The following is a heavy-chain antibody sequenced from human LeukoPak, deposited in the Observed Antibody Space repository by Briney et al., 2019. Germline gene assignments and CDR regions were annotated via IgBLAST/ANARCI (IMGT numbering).Heavy chain of an antibody. V-gene: IGHV4-38-2*02. CDR1: GYSISSGYY. CDR3: ARSTIFGVPDY. CDR2: IYHSGST. D-gene: IGHD3-3*01. J-gene: IGHJ4*02. Sequence: NPSETLSLTCTVSGYSISSGYYWGWIRQPPGKGLEWIGSIYHSGSTYYNPSPKSRVTISVDTSKNQFSLKLSSVTAADTAVYYCARSTIFGVPDYWGQGTLVTVSS.